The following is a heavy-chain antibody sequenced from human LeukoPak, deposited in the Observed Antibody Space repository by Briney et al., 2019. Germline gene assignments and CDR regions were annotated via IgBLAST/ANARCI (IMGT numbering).Heavy chain of an antibody. CDR3: ARGLIYYYDSSGYYPY. CDR2: INHSGST. D-gene: IGHD3-22*01. V-gene: IGHV4-39*07. J-gene: IGHJ4*02. Sequence: SETLSLTCTVSGGSISSSFYYWSWIRQPPGKGLEWIGEINHSGSTNYNPSLKSRVTISVDTSKNQFSLKLSSVTAADTAVYYCARGLIYYYDSSGYYPYWGQGTLVTVSS. CDR1: GGSISSSFYY.